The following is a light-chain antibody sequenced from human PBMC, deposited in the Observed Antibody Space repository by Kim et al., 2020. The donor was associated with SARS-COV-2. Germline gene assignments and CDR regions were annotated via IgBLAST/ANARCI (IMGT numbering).Light chain of an antibody. CDR3: NSRDSNDNVV. J-gene: IGLJ2*01. V-gene: IGLV3-19*01. CDR1: SLRSYY. Sequence: SSELTQDPAVSVALGQTVRITCQGDSLRSYYATWYQQKPRQAPILFVYGKNNRPSGIPDRFSGSSSGNTASLTITGAQAEDEADYYCNSRDSNDNVVFGG. CDR2: GKN.